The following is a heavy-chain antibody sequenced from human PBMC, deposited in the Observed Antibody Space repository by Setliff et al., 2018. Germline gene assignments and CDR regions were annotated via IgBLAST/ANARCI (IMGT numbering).Heavy chain of an antibody. V-gene: IGHV1-2*02. CDR3: AREGGLQGATSYYYFYNYINV. CDR1: GYTFTAYH. D-gene: IGHD1-26*01. J-gene: IGHJ6*03. CDR2: INPKSGVT. Sequence: ASVKVSCKTSGYTFTAYHVNWVRQVPGQGPEWLGWINPKSGVTSYAQSFQGRIAMTRDTSINTVYMELNSLTSDDAAVYFCAREGGLQGATSYYYFYNYINVWGKGTKVTVSS.